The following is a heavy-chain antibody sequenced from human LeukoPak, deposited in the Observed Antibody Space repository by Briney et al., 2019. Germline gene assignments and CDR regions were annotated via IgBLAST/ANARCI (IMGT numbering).Heavy chain of an antibody. CDR1: GYTLTALS. J-gene: IGHJ4*02. D-gene: IGHD1-26*01. CDR2: FDPEHGET. CDR3: ATDLGGIYDY. V-gene: IGHV1-24*01. Sequence: ASVKVSCKVSGYTLTALSIHWVRQAPGKGLEWMGGFDPEHGETIYAQNFQGSVTMTEDTSTDTAYMELSSLRSEDTAVYYCATDLGGIYDYWGRGTLVTVSS.